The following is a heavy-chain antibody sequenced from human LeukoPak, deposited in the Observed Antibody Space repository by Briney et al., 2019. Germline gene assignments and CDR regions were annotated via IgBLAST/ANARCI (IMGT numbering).Heavy chain of an antibody. CDR2: IRYDGSNK. Sequence: GGSLRLACAASGFTFSSYGMHWVRQAPGKGLEWVAFIRYDGSNKYYADSVKGRFTISRDNSKNTLYLQMNSLRAEDTAVYYCAKDQNTDMADTPYYFDYWGQGTLVTVSS. V-gene: IGHV3-30*02. D-gene: IGHD5-18*01. CDR1: GFTFSSYG. J-gene: IGHJ4*02. CDR3: AKDQNTDMADTPYYFDY.